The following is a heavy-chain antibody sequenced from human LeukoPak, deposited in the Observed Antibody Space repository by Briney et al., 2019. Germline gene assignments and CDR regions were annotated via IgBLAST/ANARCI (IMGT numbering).Heavy chain of an antibody. CDR1: GGSFSGYY. CDR3: ARGSSAGDYQPDPTTLPYYYYMDV. CDR2: INHSGST. D-gene: IGHD4-17*01. Sequence: TSETLSLTCAVYGGSFSGYYWSWIRQPPGKGLEWIGEINHSGSTNYNPSLKSRVTISVDTSKNQFSLKLSSVTAADTAVYYCARGSSAGDYQPDPTTLPYYYYMDVWGRRTTVTVSS. J-gene: IGHJ6*03. V-gene: IGHV4-34*01.